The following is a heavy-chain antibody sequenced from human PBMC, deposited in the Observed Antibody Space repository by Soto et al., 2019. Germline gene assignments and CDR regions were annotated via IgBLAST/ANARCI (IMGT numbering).Heavy chain of an antibody. CDR2: IIPLFGTP. D-gene: IGHD5-12*01. Sequence: GASVKVSCKASGVTFTRQDMRWVRQAPGQGLEWMGGIIPLFGTPQYAEKFQDRVTITADESTSTAYMELSSLTSEDTAVYYCATNEGRDGYSFDYWVQGTLVTVSS. J-gene: IGHJ4*02. V-gene: IGHV1-69*13. CDR1: GVTFTRQD. CDR3: ATNEGRDGYSFDY.